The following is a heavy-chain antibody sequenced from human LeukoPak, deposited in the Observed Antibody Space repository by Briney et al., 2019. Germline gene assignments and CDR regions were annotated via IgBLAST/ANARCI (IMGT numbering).Heavy chain of an antibody. CDR3: ARDWGIAAAAPYFDY. Sequence: GGSLRLSCAASGFTFSSYSMNWVRQAPGKGLEWVSSISSSSSYIYYADSVKGRFTISRDNAKNSLYLQMNSLRAEDTAVYYCARDWGIAAAAPYFDYWGQGTLVTVSS. CDR1: GFTFSSYS. V-gene: IGHV3-21*01. CDR2: ISSSSSYI. D-gene: IGHD6-25*01. J-gene: IGHJ4*02.